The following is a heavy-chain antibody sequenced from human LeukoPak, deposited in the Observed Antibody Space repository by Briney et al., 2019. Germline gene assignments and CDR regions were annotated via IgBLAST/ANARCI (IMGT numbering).Heavy chain of an antibody. Sequence: PGGSLRLSCAASGFTFSSYWMHWVRQAPGKGLVWVSRINSDGSSTSYADSVKGRFTISRDNAKNTLYLQMNSLRAEDTAVYYCAREQNYGDYYAPFDYWGQGTLVTVSS. CDR2: INSDGSST. CDR1: GFTFSSYW. D-gene: IGHD4-17*01. J-gene: IGHJ4*02. V-gene: IGHV3-74*01. CDR3: AREQNYGDYYAPFDY.